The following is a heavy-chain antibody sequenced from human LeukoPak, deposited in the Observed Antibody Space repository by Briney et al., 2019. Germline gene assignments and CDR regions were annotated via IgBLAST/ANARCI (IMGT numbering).Heavy chain of an antibody. V-gene: IGHV4-30-4*01. CDR1: GVSISSGDYY. J-gene: IGHJ4*02. D-gene: IGHD3-10*01. Sequence: SQTLSLTCTVSGVSISSGDYYWSWIRQPPGKGLEWIGYIYYSGSTYYNPSLKSRVTISVDTSKNQFSLKLSSVTAADTAVYYCARALMVRGVEFDYWGQGTLVTVSS. CDR2: IYYSGST. CDR3: ARALMVRGVEFDY.